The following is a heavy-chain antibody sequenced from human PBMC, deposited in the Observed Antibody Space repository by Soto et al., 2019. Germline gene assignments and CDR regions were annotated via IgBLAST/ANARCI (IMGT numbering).Heavy chain of an antibody. V-gene: IGHV1-46*01. J-gene: IGHJ4*02. CDR3: ARDDDILTGYAYFDY. CDR2: INPSGGST. D-gene: IGHD3-9*01. Sequence: GASVKVSCKASGYTFTSYYMHWVRQAPGQGLEWMGIINPSGGSTSYAQKFQGRVTMTRDTSTSTDYMELSSLRSEDTAVYYCARDDDILTGYAYFDYWGQGTLVTVSS. CDR1: GYTFTSYY.